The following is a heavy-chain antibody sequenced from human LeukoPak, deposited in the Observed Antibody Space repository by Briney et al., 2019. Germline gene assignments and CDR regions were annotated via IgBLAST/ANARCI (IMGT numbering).Heavy chain of an antibody. D-gene: IGHD3-9*01. CDR1: RFTFNSYA. Sequence: GGSLRLSCAASRFTFNSYAMHWVRQAPGQGLEWVAVISNDGSKKYYADSVKGRFSISRDNSQKTLYLQMNSLRTEDTAVYYCAKAEGYDILTGLDYWGQGTLVTVSS. CDR3: AKAEGYDILTGLDY. J-gene: IGHJ4*02. CDR2: ISNDGSKK. V-gene: IGHV3-30-3*01.